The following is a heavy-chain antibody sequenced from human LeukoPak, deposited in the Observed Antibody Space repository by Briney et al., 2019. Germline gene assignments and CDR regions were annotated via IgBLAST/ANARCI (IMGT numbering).Heavy chain of an antibody. J-gene: IGHJ4*02. D-gene: IGHD5-18*01. CDR1: GFTFSTYW. CDR3: ARAGYTYGFDY. Sequence: GGSLRLSCAASGFTFSTYWMTWVRQAPGKGLEWVANIKPDGSETDYVDSVKGRFTISRDNTKNSLYLQMNSLRAEDTALFYCARAGYTYGFDYWGQGALVTVSS. V-gene: IGHV3-7*04. CDR2: IKPDGSET.